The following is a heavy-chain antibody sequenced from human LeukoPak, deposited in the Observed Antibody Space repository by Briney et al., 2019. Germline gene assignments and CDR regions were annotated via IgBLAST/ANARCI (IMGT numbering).Heavy chain of an antibody. Sequence: SETLSLTCTVSGGSISSYYWSWIRQPAGKGLEWIGRIYTSGSTNYNPSLKSRVTMSVDTSKNQFSLKLSSVTAADTAVYYCARDLGYDILTGYTNWFDPWGQGTLVTVSS. CDR2: IYTSGST. D-gene: IGHD3-9*01. CDR3: ARDLGYDILTGYTNWFDP. CDR1: GGSISSYY. V-gene: IGHV4-4*07. J-gene: IGHJ5*02.